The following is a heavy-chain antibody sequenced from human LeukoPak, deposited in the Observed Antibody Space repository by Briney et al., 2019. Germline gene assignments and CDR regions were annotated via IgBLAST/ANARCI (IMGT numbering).Heavy chain of an antibody. CDR2: ISSSSSTI. CDR1: GFTFSSYS. J-gene: IGHJ5*02. V-gene: IGHV3-48*01. D-gene: IGHD3-3*01. Sequence: PGGSLRLSCAASGFTFSSYSMNWVRQAPGKGLEWVSYISSSSSTIYYADSVKGRFTISRDNAKNSLYLQMNSLRAEDTAVYYCAAHYDFWSGRTLGFDPWGQGTLVTVSS. CDR3: AAHYDFWSGRTLGFDP.